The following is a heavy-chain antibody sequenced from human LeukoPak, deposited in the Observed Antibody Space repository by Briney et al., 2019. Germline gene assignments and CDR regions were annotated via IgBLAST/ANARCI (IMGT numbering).Heavy chain of an antibody. J-gene: IGHJ4*02. D-gene: IGHD3-22*01. CDR1: GASIRSGDYY. Sequence: PSETLSLTCTVSGASIRSGDYYWSWIRQPPGRGLEWIGYIYDSGSTYYNPSLKSRITISVDTSENRFSLKLSSVTATDTAVYYCARAGDSSGYHDYWGQGTLVTVSS. CDR3: ARAGDSSGYHDY. CDR2: IYDSGST. V-gene: IGHV4-30-4*01.